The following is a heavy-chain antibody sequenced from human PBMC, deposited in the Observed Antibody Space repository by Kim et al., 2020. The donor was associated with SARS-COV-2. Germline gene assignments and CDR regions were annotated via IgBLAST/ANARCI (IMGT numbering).Heavy chain of an antibody. J-gene: IGHJ4*02. CDR2: ISSSSSTI. V-gene: IGHV3-48*01. D-gene: IGHD1-26*01. CDR1: GFTFSSYS. Sequence: GGSLRLSCAVSGFTFSSYSMNWVRQAPGKGLEWISYISSSSSTIYYADSVKGRFTISRDNAKNSLYLQMNSLRVEDTAVYYCAGRLDYWGQGIFVTVSS. CDR3: AGRLDY.